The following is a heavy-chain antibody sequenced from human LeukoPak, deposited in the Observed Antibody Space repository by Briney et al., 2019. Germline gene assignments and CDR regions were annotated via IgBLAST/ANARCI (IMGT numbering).Heavy chain of an antibody. Sequence: PSETPSLTCTVSGGSISSYYWSWIRQPPGKGLEWIGYIYYSGSTNYNPSLKSRVTISVDTSKNQFSLKLSSVTAADTAVYYCARGIAARPLDYWGQGTLVTVSS. CDR3: ARGIAARPLDY. V-gene: IGHV4-59*01. D-gene: IGHD6-6*01. CDR1: GGSISSYY. CDR2: IYYSGST. J-gene: IGHJ4*02.